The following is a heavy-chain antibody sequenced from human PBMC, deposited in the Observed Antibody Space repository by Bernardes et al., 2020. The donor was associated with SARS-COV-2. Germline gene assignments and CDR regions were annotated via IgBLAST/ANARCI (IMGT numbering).Heavy chain of an antibody. V-gene: IGHV3-21*01. CDR1: GFTFSSYS. CDR2: ISSSSSYI. J-gene: IGHJ3*01. D-gene: IGHD2-2*01. CDR3: ARGWNIVVVPATIPFGY. Sequence: GGSLRLSCAASGFTFSSYSMNWVRQAPGKGLEWVSSISSSSSYIYYADSVKGRFTISRDNAKNSLYLQMNSLRAEDTAVYYCARGWNIVVVPATIPFGYWGQGTTVIVSS.